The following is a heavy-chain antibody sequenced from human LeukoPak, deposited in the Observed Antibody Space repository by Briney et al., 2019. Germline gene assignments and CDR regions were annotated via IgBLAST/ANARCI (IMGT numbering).Heavy chain of an antibody. Sequence: ASVKVSCKASGYPFTGYYVHWVRQAPGHGLEWIGWVNPRNGGTHSAQKFQGRVSMTGDTSSTTAYMELSRLTSDDTAVYYCARIVELGRKENIVVVSAAIGHAFDIWGQGTMVTVSS. CDR3: ARIVELGRKENIVVVSAAIGHAFDI. V-gene: IGHV1-2*02. J-gene: IGHJ3*02. CDR2: VNPRNGGT. CDR1: GYPFTGYY. D-gene: IGHD2-2*02.